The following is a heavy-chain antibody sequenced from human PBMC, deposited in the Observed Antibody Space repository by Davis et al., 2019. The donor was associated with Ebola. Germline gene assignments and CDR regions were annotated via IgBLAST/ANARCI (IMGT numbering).Heavy chain of an antibody. V-gene: IGHV3-43D*03. D-gene: IGHD3-22*01. CDR2: ISWDGRST. J-gene: IGHJ4*02. Sequence: GESLKISCAASGFTFGDYAMHRVRQAPGKGLEWVSLISWDGRSTAYADSVRDRFSISRDNSRNFLYLQMNGLRAEDTALYYCTAYDSTFRNYWGQGTLVTVSS. CDR1: GFTFGDYA. CDR3: TAYDSTFRNY.